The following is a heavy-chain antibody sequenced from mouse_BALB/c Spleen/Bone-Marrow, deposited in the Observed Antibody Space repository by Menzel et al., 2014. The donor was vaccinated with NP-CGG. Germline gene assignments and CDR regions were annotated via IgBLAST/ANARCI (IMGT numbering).Heavy chain of an antibody. CDR2: IRNGGGST. CDR3: AKVGIYYCMDY. V-gene: IGHV5-12*02. D-gene: IGHD1-1*01. CDR1: GFIFSDYY. J-gene: IGHJ4*01. Sequence: EVQRVESGGGSVQPGGSLKLSCATSGFIFSDYYMYWVRQTPEKRLEWVAYIRNGGGSTYYPDIVKGRFTISRDNAKNTLCLQMNHMKSEDKAMYYCAKVGIYYCMDYWGQGTSVTVSS.